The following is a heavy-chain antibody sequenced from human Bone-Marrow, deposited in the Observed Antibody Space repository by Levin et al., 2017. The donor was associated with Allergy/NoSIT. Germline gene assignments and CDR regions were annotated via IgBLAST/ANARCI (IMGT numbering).Heavy chain of an antibody. D-gene: IGHD2-2*01. CDR1: GYTFTGYY. V-gene: IGHV1-2*02. CDR2: INPNSGGT. CDR3: ASVCLNRKTPYSGSSTSCYGSWWFDP. J-gene: IGHJ5*02. Sequence: GESLKISCQASGYTFTGYYMHWVRQAPGQGLEWMGWINPNSGGTNYAQKFQGRVTMTRDTSISTAYMELSRLRSDDTAVYYCASVCLNRKTPYSGSSTSCYGSWWFDPWGQGTLVTVSS.